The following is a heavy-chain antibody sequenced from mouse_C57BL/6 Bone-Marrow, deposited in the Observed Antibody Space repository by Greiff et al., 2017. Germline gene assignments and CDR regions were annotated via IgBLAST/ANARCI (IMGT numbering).Heavy chain of an antibody. Sequence: QVQLQQPGAELVKPGASVKLSCKASGYTFTSYWMQWVKQRPGQGLEWIGEIDPSDSYTNYNQKLKGKATLTVDTSSSTAYMQLSSLTSEDSAVYYCARDYSPYYYAMDYWGQGTSVTVSS. CDR1: GYTFTSYW. CDR2: IDPSDSYT. CDR3: ARDYSPYYYAMDY. J-gene: IGHJ4*01. V-gene: IGHV1-50*01. D-gene: IGHD2-12*01.